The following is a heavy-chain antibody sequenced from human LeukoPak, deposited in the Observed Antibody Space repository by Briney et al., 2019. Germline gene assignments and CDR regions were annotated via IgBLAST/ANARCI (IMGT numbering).Heavy chain of an antibody. CDR1: GGSISSGGYY. CDR3: ARGAMVAPWYFNY. V-gene: IGHV4-31*03. J-gene: IGHJ4*02. CDR2: IYYSGST. Sequence: SETLSLTCTVSGGSISSGGYYWSWIRQHPGKGLEWIGYIYYSGSTYYNPSLKSRVTISVDTSKNQFSLKLSSVTAADTAVYYCARGAMVAPWYFNYWGQGTLVTVSS. D-gene: IGHD5-18*01.